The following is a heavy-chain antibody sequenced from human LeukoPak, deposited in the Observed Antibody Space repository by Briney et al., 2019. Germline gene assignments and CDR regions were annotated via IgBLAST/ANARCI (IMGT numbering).Heavy chain of an antibody. J-gene: IGHJ4*02. CDR2: IYYSGST. CDR3: ARGGYSYGYEYDY. D-gene: IGHD5-18*01. Sequence: SETLSLTCTVSGVSISSYYWSWIRQPPGKGLEWIGYIYYSGSTNYNPSLKSRVTISVDTSKNQFSLKLSSVTAADTAVYYCARGGYSYGYEYDYWGQGTLVTVSS. V-gene: IGHV4-59*01. CDR1: GVSISSYY.